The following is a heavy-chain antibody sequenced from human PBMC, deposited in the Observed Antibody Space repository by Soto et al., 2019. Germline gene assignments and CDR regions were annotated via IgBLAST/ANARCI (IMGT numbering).Heavy chain of an antibody. CDR2: IIPIFGTA. J-gene: IGHJ4*02. Sequence: SVKVSCKASGGTFSSYAISWVRQAPGQGLEWMGGIIPIFGTANYAQKFQGRVTITADKSTSTAYMELSSLRSEDTAVYYCASYGHCSGSRCYLAHSWGQGTLVTVSS. CDR3: ASYGHCSGSRCYLAHS. D-gene: IGHD2-15*01. CDR1: GGTFSSYA. V-gene: IGHV1-69*06.